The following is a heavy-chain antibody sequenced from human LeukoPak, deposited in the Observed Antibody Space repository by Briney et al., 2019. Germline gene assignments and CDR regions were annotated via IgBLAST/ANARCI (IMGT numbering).Heavy chain of an antibody. CDR2: ISSSGDST. CDR3: ANAKGGGSETDY. V-gene: IGHV3-23*01. D-gene: IGHD3-10*01. CDR1: GFTFSTYG. Sequence: GGSLRLSCAASGFTFSTYGMSWVRQAPGKGLEWVSAISSSGDSTYYADSVKGRFTIPRDNSKNTLYLQMNSLRAEDTAVYYCANAKGGGSETDYWGQGTLVTVSS. J-gene: IGHJ4*02.